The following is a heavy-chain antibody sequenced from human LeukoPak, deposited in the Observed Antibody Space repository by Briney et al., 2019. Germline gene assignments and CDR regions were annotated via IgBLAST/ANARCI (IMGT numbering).Heavy chain of an antibody. Sequence: GASVKVSCKASGYTFTGYYMHWVRQAPGQGLEWMGWINPNSGGTNYAQKFQGRVTMTRDTSISTAYMELSRLRSDDTAVYYCARVALWEWEPLNLWGQGTLVTVSS. CDR1: GYTFTGYY. D-gene: IGHD1-26*01. CDR3: ARVALWEWEPLNL. J-gene: IGHJ4*02. CDR2: INPNSGGT. V-gene: IGHV1-2*02.